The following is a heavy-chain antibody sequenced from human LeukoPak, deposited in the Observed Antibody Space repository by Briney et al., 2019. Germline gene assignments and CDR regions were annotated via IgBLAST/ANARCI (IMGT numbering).Heavy chain of an antibody. V-gene: IGHV4-59*01. CDR3: AREPHYDLLTGYALGYLDL. D-gene: IGHD3-9*01. CDR2: IYFSGSA. CDR1: GGSISGYY. J-gene: IGHJ2*01. Sequence: SETLSLTCTVSGGSISGYYWSWIRQPPGKGLEWIGYIYFSGSADYNPPLKSRVTISVDTSKNQFSLKLSSVTAAATAVYFCAREPHYDLLTGYALGYLDLWGRGTLLTVSS.